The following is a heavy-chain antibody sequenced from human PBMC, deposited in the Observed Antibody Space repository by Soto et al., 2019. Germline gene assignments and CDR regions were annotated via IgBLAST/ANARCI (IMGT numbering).Heavy chain of an antibody. CDR1: GGSISSYY. CDR3: ARKKPYLRDYYDSSGTSLPGGFDY. J-gene: IGHJ4*02. Sequence: SETLSLTCTVSGGSISSYYWSWVRQPPGKGLEWIGFIYYSGSTNYNPSLKSRVTISVDTSKNQFSLKLSSVTAADTAVYYCARKKPYLRDYYDSSGTSLPGGFDYWGQGTLVTVSS. CDR2: IYYSGST. D-gene: IGHD3-22*01. V-gene: IGHV4-59*01.